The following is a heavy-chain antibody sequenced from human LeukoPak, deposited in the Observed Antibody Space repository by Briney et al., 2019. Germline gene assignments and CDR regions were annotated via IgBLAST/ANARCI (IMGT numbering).Heavy chain of an antibody. D-gene: IGHD2-2*01. Sequence: GSLRLSCAASGSTFSDYYMSWIRQPPGKGLEWIGEINHSGSTNYNPSLKSRVTISVDTSKNQFSLKLSSVTAADTAVYYCARVVDYWGQGTLVTVSS. V-gene: IGHV4-34*01. J-gene: IGHJ4*02. CDR1: GSTFSDYY. CDR2: INHSGST. CDR3: ARVVDY.